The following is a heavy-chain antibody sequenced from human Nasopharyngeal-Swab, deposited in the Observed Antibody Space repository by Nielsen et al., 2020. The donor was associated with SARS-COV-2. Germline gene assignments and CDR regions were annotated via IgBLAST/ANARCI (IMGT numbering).Heavy chain of an antibody. Sequence: SETLSLTCTVSGGSISSYYWSWIRQPPGKGLEWIGYIYYGGSTNYNPSLKSRVTISVDTSKNQFSLKLSSVTAADTAVYYCARGLFIDYWGQGTLVTVSS. CDR3: ARGLFIDY. V-gene: IGHV4-59*13. J-gene: IGHJ4*02. CDR2: IYYGGST. CDR1: GGSISSYY. D-gene: IGHD3-10*02.